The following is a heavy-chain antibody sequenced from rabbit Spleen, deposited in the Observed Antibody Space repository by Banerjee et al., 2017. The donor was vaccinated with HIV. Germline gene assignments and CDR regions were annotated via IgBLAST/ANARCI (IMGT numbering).Heavy chain of an antibody. Sequence: QSLEESGGDLVKPGASLTLTCTASGFSFSSSDYMCWVRQAPGKGLEWISCIAGDSSGFTYSATWAKGRFTCSVTSSTTVTLQMTSLTVADTATYFCARDTGTSFSSYGMDLWGPGTLVTVS. CDR3: ARDTGTSFSSYGMDL. V-gene: IGHV1S40*01. D-gene: IGHD7-1*01. CDR2: IAGDSSGFT. J-gene: IGHJ6*01. CDR1: GFSFSSSDY.